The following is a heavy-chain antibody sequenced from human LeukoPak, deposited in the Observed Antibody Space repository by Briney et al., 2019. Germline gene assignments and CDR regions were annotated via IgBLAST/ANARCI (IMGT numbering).Heavy chain of an antibody. CDR1: GFTFSSYA. Sequence: GGSLRLSCAASGFTFSSYAMSWVRQAPGKGLEWVSAISGSGGSTYYADSVKGRFTISRDNSKNTLYLQMNSLRAEDTAMYYCARAKQGYSYGTFDYWGQGALVAVSS. CDR2: ISGSGGST. CDR3: ARAKQGYSYGTFDY. V-gene: IGHV3-23*01. D-gene: IGHD5-18*01. J-gene: IGHJ4*02.